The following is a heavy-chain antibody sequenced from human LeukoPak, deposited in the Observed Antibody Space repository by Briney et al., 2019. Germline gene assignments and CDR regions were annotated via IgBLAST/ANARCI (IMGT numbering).Heavy chain of an antibody. CDR1: GYTFTSYG. CDR3: ARYCSGGSCYPAEYFQD. J-gene: IGHJ1*01. V-gene: IGHV1-18*01. Sequence: ASVKISCKASGYTFTSYGISWVRQAPGQGLEWMGWISAYNGNTNYAQRLQGRVTMTTDTSTSPAYMELRSLRSDDRAVYYCARYCSGGSCYPAEYFQDWGQGTPVTVSS. D-gene: IGHD2-15*01. CDR2: ISAYNGNT.